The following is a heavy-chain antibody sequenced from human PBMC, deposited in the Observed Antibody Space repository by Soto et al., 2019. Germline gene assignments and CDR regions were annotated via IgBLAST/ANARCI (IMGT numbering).Heavy chain of an antibody. CDR3: AKFYGVDGDYAGYYYYYYMDV. Sequence: GGSLRLSCAASGFTFSSYAMSWVRQAPGKGLEWVSAISGSGGSTYYADSVKGRFTISRDNSKNTLYLQMNSLRAEDTAVYYCAKFYGVDGDYAGYYYYYYMDVWGKGTTVTVSS. D-gene: IGHD4-17*01. CDR1: GFTFSSYA. CDR2: ISGSGGST. V-gene: IGHV3-23*01. J-gene: IGHJ6*03.